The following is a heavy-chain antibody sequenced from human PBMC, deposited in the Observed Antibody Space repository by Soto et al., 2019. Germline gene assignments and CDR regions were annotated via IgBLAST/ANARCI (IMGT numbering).Heavy chain of an antibody. Sequence: SETLSLTCAVYGGSFRGYYWSWIRQPPGKGLEWIGEINHSGSTNYNPSLKSRVTISVDTSKNQFSLKLSSVTAADTAVYYCARSPAAAGPGDYWGQGTLVTVSS. CDR3: ARSPAAAGPGDY. CDR2: INHSGST. J-gene: IGHJ4*02. D-gene: IGHD6-13*01. CDR1: GGSFRGYY. V-gene: IGHV4-34*01.